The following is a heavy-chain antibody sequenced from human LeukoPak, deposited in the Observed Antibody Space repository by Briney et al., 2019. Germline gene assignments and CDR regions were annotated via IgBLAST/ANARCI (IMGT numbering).Heavy chain of an antibody. CDR1: GDTLTELA. CDR3: TTGDH. J-gene: IGHJ5*02. Sequence: GASAKVSCKVSGDTLTELAIHWVRQVPGKGLEWMGHSDPEDGETIYAQKFQGRVTMTEDTSTDTAYMELNSLRYEDTAVYYCTTGDHWGQGTLVTVSS. CDR2: SDPEDGET. V-gene: IGHV1-24*01.